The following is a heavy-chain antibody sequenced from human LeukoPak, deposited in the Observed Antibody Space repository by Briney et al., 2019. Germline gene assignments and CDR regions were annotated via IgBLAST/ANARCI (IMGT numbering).Heavy chain of an antibody. CDR1: GFALSSHW. Sequence: GGSLRLSGAASGFALSSHWMTWVRQVPGRGPEWVANVNRDGSETYYLDSVKGRFTISKDNAKNSLYLQMNSLRAEDTALYHCARNNGMDVWGQGTAVIVSS. J-gene: IGHJ6*02. CDR2: VNRDGSET. V-gene: IGHV3-7*03. CDR3: ARNNGMDV.